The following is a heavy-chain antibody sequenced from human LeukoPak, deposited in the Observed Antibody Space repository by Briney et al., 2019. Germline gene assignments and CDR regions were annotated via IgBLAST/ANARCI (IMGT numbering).Heavy chain of an antibody. CDR2: IYYSGST. CDR1: GGSISSYY. Sequence: PSETLSLTCTISGGSISSYYWSWIRQPPGKGLEWIGYIYYSGSTNYNPSLKSRVTISVDTSKNQFSLKLSSVTAADTAVYYCARRSLTLGWFDPWGQGTLVTVSS. J-gene: IGHJ5*02. V-gene: IGHV4-59*08. D-gene: IGHD3-16*01. CDR3: ARRSLTLGWFDP.